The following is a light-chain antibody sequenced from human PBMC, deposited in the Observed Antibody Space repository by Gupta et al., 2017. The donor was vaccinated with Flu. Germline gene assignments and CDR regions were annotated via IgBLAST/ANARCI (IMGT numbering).Light chain of an antibody. V-gene: IGKV1-39*01. CDR3: QQHYSSPIT. Sequence: DVRMIQSPSLPAASLGDRVSITCRASQSVSSYLHCYQQKPGKAPKLLIYTASNWQSGVPSRFSAGGSGTDFTLTISSLQPEDFAAYYCQQHYSSPITFGRGTKVEVK. J-gene: IGKJ4*02. CDR2: TAS. CDR1: QSVSSY.